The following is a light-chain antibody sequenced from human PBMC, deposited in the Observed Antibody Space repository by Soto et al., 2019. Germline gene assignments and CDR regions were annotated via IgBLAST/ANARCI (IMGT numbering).Light chain of an antibody. CDR3: APWADGRNSYV. CDR1: SSNIGSNT. CDR2: SNN. J-gene: IGLJ1*01. Sequence: QAVVTQPPSASGTPGQRVTISCSGSSSNIGSNTVRWYQQLPPRAPKLLIFSNNQRPSGVPDRFSCSKSGTSASVAISGLQAEDEADYYCAPWADGRNSYVFGTGTKLTVL. V-gene: IGLV1-44*01.